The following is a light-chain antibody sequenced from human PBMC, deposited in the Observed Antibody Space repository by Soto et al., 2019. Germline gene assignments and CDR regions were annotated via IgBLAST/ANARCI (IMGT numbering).Light chain of an antibody. J-gene: IGKJ3*01. CDR1: QSVSSY. CDR2: GAS. Sequence: SPHPFALVPVEVVGLSCRASQSVSSYLAWYQQKPGQAPRLLIYGASSRATGIPDRFTGSGSGTDFTLTISRLEPEDFSVYYSHQDGTETLTFGPGTKVEIK. V-gene: IGKV3-20*01. CDR3: HQDGTETLT.